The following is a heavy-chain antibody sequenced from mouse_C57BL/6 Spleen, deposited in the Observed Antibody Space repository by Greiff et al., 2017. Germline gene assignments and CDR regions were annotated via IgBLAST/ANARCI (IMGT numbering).Heavy chain of an antibody. Sequence: QVQLQQPGAELVKPGASVKLSCKASGYTFTSYWMPWVKQRPGQGLEWIGEIDPSDSYTNYNQKFKGKATLTVDTSSSTAYMQLSSLTSADSAVYYCASYYYGSSYVDWYFDVWGTGTTVTVSS. CDR1: GYTFTSYW. CDR2: IDPSDSYT. J-gene: IGHJ1*03. V-gene: IGHV1-50*01. CDR3: ASYYYGSSYVDWYFDV. D-gene: IGHD1-1*01.